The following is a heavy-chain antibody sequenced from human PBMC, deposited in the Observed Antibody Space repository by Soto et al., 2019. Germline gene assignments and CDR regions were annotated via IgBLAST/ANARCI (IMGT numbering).Heavy chain of an antibody. J-gene: IGHJ4*02. CDR3: ATGSGWYSPDY. D-gene: IGHD6-19*01. CDR2: IDNDGSSR. V-gene: IGHV3-74*01. CDR1: GFTFSSKW. Sequence: EVQLVESGGGLVQPGGSLRLSCAASGFTFSSKWMHWVRQGPGKGLVWVSRIDNDGSSRDYADSVKGRFTISRDNAKNTLYLEMSSLGAEDTAGYYCATGSGWYSPDYWGQGTLVTVSS.